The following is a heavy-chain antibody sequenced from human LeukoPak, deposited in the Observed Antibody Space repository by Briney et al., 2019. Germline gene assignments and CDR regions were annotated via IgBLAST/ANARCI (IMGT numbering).Heavy chain of an antibody. CDR3: ARDSRDIVVVPAARPYNWFDP. J-gene: IGHJ5*02. Sequence: GGSLRLSCAASGFTFSSYAMHWVRQAPGKGLEWVAVISYDGSNKYYADSVKGRFTISRDNSKNTLYLQMNSRRAEDTAVYYCARDSRDIVVVPAARPYNWFDPWGQGTLVTVSS. CDR2: ISYDGSNK. V-gene: IGHV3-30-3*01. D-gene: IGHD2-2*02. CDR1: GFTFSSYA.